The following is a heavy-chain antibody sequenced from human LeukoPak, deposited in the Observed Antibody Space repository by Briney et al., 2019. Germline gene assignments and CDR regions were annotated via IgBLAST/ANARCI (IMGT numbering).Heavy chain of an antibody. CDR2: IYTSGAT. J-gene: IGHJ4*02. CDR3: ARELAGDSSGYYYGGGPIDY. V-gene: IGHV4-4*07. D-gene: IGHD3-22*01. CDR1: GGSFSTYY. Sequence: PSETLSLTCTVSGGSFSTYYWSWIRQPAGKGLEWIGHIYTSGATNYNPSLKSRVTMSIDTSKNQFSLKLSSVTAADTAVYYCARELAGDSSGYYYGGGPIDYWGQGTLVTVSS.